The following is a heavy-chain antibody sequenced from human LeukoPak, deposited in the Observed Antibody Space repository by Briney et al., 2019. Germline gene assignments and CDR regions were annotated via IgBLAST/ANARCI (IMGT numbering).Heavy chain of an antibody. Sequence: GGSLRLSCVASGFTFSNYAMSWVRRASGKGLEGVGRIRSKVNNYATTYAASVKGRFTISRDDSRNTAYLQMNSLKTEDTAFYYCTREGSGWYTDYWGQGTLVTVSS. V-gene: IGHV3-73*01. D-gene: IGHD6-19*01. J-gene: IGHJ4*02. CDR2: IRSKVNNYAT. CDR1: GFTFSNYA. CDR3: TREGSGWYTDY.